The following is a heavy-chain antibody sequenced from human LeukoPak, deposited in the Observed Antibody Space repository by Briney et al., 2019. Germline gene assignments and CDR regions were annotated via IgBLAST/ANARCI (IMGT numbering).Heavy chain of an antibody. CDR3: ARRLTFDI. V-gene: IGHV4-4*07. Sequence: SETLPLTCTVSGGSINSYYWTWIRQPAGKGLEWIGRIYVSGSTNFNPSLKSRVTISIDTSRNQFSLRLNSVTAADTAMYYCARRLTFDIWGQGTMVTVSS. CDR1: GGSINSYY. CDR2: IYVSGST. J-gene: IGHJ3*02.